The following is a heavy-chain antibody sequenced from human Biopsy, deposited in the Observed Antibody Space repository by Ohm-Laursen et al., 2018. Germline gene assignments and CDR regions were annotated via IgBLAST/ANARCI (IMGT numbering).Heavy chain of an antibody. J-gene: IGHJ1*01. CDR2: INHGGTT. CDR3: ARGRNYIWGNEPWD. Sequence: TLSLTCGVYGGSFSDDYWTWIRQPPGKGLEWVGEINHGGTTKYYNPSLRSRASISKDTSKNQFSLRLTPVSAADTAVYYCARGRNYIWGNEPWDWGQGTLVTVSS. V-gene: IGHV4-34*01. D-gene: IGHD3-16*01. CDR1: GGSFSDDY.